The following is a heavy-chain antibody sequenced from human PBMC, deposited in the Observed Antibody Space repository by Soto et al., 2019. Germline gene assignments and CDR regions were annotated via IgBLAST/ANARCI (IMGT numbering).Heavy chain of an antibody. D-gene: IGHD3-9*01. J-gene: IGHJ4*02. CDR3: ARGDSDTLPFDY. CDR1: GYTFTSYA. V-gene: IGHV1-3*01. Sequence: ASGKVSCKASGYTFTSYAMDWVRQAPGQRLEWMGWINAGNGNTKYSQKFQGRVTITRATSASTAYLQLSSLRSDATAVYYCARGDSDTLPFDYWGQGTLVTVSS. CDR2: INAGNGNT.